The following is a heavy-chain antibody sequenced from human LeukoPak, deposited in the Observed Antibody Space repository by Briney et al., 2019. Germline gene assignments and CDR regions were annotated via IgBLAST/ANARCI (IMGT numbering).Heavy chain of an antibody. CDR2: IISDGSSI. Sequence: AGSLRLSCATSDFSFSSHWMHWVRQAPGKGLVWVSRIISDGSSISYADSVKGRFTISRDNAKNTLYLQINSLRAEDTAVYYCARGHVAGSDRHWDYWGQGALVTVSS. D-gene: IGHD6-19*01. CDR1: DFSFSSHW. J-gene: IGHJ4*02. CDR3: ARGHVAGSDRHWDY. V-gene: IGHV3-74*01.